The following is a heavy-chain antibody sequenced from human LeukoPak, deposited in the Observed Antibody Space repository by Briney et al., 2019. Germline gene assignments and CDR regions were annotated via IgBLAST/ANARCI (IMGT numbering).Heavy chain of an antibody. V-gene: IGHV3-23*01. CDR2: ITGRGDTS. Sequence: GGSLRISWGAPGFNFSSYGMTRVRQAPGEGLELGSSITGRGDTSYFADSVKGRFTISRDNSKNTLYLQMNSLRAEDTAVYYCAKDSILGQWLAADGYYFDYWGQGTLVTVSS. CDR1: GFNFSSYG. D-gene: IGHD6-19*01. CDR3: AKDSILGQWLAADGYYFDY. J-gene: IGHJ4*02.